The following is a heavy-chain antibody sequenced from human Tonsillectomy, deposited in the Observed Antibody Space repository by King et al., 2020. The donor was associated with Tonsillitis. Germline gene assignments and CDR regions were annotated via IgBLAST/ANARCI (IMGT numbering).Heavy chain of an antibody. V-gene: IGHV3-53*04. D-gene: IGHD2-2*01. CDR2: IYPDDST. J-gene: IGHJ5*02. Sequence: VQLVESGGDLVQPGGSLRLSCAVSGFTVSSNYIAWVRQAPGKGLEWGSIIYPDDSTYYTDSVKGRFTISRHTSKNTLYLKMNSLRPEDTAVYYCARAGINTSWNWFGPWGQGTLVTVSS. CDR1: GFTVSSNY. CDR3: ARAGINTSWNWFGP.